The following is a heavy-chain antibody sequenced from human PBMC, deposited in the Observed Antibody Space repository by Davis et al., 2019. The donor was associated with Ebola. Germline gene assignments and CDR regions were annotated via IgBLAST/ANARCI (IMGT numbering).Heavy chain of an antibody. CDR2: ISYDGSNK. Sequence: PGGSLRLSCAASGFTFSSYAMHWVRQAPGKGLEWVAVISYDGSNKYYADSVKGRFTISRDNSKNTLYLQMNSLRAEDTAVYYCARGRSIAARWGYFDYWGQGTLVTVSS. CDR1: GFTFSSYA. CDR3: ARGRSIAARWGYFDY. J-gene: IGHJ4*02. V-gene: IGHV3-30-3*01. D-gene: IGHD6-6*01.